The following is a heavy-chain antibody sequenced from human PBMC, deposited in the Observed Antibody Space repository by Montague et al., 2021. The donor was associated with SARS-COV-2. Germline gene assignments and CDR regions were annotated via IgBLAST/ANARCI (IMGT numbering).Heavy chain of an antibody. CDR2: ITASTFYI. D-gene: IGHD3-22*01. CDR3: TRDALTMIGDGFNI. CDR1: GFTFSTYT. J-gene: IGHJ3*02. V-gene: IGHV3-21*01. Sequence: SLRLSCAASGFTFSTYTMNWVRQAPGQGLEWVSSITASTFYIYYADSVKGRFTISRDNGKNSLYLQMNSLRVEDTAVYYCTRDALTMIGDGFNIWGQGTKVTVSS.